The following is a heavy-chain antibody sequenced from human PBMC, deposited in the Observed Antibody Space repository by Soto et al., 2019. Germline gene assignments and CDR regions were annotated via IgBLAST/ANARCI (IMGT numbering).Heavy chain of an antibody. Sequence: XGTLSLTGTVSGDSIRSYYWTWIRQPPGKGLELIGYIYYSGSTRYNPSLKSRVTISVDMSKNQFSLKLSSVIAADTAVYYCARAYGGFDNGLDVWGQGTAVTVSS. V-gene: IGHV4-59*01. CDR3: ARAYGGFDNGLDV. J-gene: IGHJ6*02. D-gene: IGHD5-12*01. CDR1: GDSIRSYY. CDR2: IYYSGST.